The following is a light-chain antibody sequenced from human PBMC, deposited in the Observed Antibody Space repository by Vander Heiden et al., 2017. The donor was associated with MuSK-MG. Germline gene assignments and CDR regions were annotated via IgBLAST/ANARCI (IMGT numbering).Light chain of an antibody. V-gene: IGLV2-14*03. CDR3: IAYTSSSTFV. CDR2: DGS. CDR1: SSDIGGYNY. Sequence: QSALTQPASVSGSPGQSITISCAGPSSDIGGYNYVSWYQHHPGNAHKLMIDDGSKRPPGVSNRCSGSKSGTTASMTISGLKPEDDADYYCIAYTSSSTFVFGGGTKVTVL. J-gene: IGLJ2*01.